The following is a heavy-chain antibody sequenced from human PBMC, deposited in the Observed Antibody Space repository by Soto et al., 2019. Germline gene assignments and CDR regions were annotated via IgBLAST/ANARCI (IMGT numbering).Heavy chain of an antibody. V-gene: IGHV4-61*08. CDR3: AREYMGSSGYDY. Sequence: SETLSLTCTVSGGSISSGDYYWSWIRQPPGKGLEWIGYIYYSGSTNYNPSLKSRVTISVDTSKNQFSLKLSSVTAADTAVYYCAREYMGSSGYDYWGQGTLVTVSS. CDR1: GGSISSGDYY. D-gene: IGHD6-6*01. J-gene: IGHJ4*02. CDR2: IYYSGST.